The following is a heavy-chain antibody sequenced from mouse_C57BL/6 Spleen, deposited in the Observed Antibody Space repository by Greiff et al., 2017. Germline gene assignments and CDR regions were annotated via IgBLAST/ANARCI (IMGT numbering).Heavy chain of an antibody. V-gene: IGHV1-39*01. J-gene: IGHJ3*01. CDR1: GYSFTDYN. Sequence: VHVKQSGPELVKPGASVKISCKASGYSFTDYNLNWVKQSNGKSLEWIGVINPNYGTTSYNQKFKGKATLTVDQSSSTAYMQLNSLTSEDSAVYYCARVEERGDLRRFAYWGQGTLVTVSA. CDR3: ARVEERGDLRRFAY. D-gene: IGHD2-12*01. CDR2: INPNYGTT.